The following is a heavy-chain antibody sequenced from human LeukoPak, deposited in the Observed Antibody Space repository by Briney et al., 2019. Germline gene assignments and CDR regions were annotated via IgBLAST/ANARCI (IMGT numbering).Heavy chain of an antibody. J-gene: IGHJ4*02. CDR2: INPDSGGT. V-gene: IGHV1-2*02. CDR1: GYTFTGYH. CDR3: ASDAARVYGDYDDYTYFDY. Sequence: ASLKVSCKASGYTFTGYHMHWVRQAPGQGLEWMGWINPDSGGTEYAQKFQGRVTMTRDTSISTAYMELSRLSSDDTAVYYCASDAARVYGDYDDYTYFDYWGQGTLVTVSS. D-gene: IGHD4-17*01.